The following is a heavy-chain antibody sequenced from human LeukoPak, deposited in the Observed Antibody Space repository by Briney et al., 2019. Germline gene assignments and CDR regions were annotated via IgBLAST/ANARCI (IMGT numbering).Heavy chain of an antibody. V-gene: IGHV4-39*01. CDR1: GGSISSSSYY. CDR3: AILTYYDFWSGQVYYFDY. Sequence: SETLSLTCTVSGGSISSSSYYWGWLRQPPGKGLEWIGSIYYSGSTYYNPSLKSPFPMSVDTSKYQFSLKLSSVTAADTAVYYCAILTYYDFWSGQVYYFDYWGQGTLVTVSS. J-gene: IGHJ4*02. CDR2: IYYSGST. D-gene: IGHD3-3*01.